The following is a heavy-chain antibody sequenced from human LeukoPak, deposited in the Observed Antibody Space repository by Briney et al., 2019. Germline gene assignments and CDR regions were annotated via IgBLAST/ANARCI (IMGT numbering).Heavy chain of an antibody. J-gene: IGHJ5*02. CDR2: IWYDGSNK. Sequence: GGSLRLSCAASGFTFSGYAMNWVRQAPGKGLEWVAVIWYDGSNKYYADSVKGRFTISRDNSKNTLYLQMNSLRAEDTAVYYCARGGNVLRYFDWLSSPFDPWGQGTLVTVPS. CDR1: GFTFSGYA. CDR3: ARGGNVLRYFDWLSSPFDP. D-gene: IGHD3-9*01. V-gene: IGHV3-33*08.